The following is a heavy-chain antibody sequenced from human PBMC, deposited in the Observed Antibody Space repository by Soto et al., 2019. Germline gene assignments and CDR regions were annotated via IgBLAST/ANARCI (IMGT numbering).Heavy chain of an antibody. J-gene: IGHJ4*02. Sequence: QLQLQESGPGLVKPSETLSLTCTVSGGSISSGSYYWGWIRQPPGKGLEWIGSIYYSGSTYYNPSLKSRVTISVDTSKNQFSLKLSSVTAADTAVYYCARQPPRISYYDSSGYSLDYWGQGTLVTVS. CDR2: IYYSGST. CDR3: ARQPPRISYYDSSGYSLDY. CDR1: GGSISSGSYY. V-gene: IGHV4-39*01. D-gene: IGHD3-22*01.